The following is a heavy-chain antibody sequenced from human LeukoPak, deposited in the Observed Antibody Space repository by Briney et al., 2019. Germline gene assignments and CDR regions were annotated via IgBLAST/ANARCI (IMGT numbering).Heavy chain of an antibody. D-gene: IGHD2-2*01. Sequence: SETLSLTCTVSGGSISSSSYYWGWIRQPPGKGLEWIGSIYYSGSTYYNPSLKSRVTISVDTSKNRFSLKLSSVTAADTAVYYCARAGDLRGGQLLHTFHAFDIWGQGTMVTVSS. CDR1: GGSISSSSYY. J-gene: IGHJ3*02. CDR3: ARAGDLRGGQLLHTFHAFDI. CDR2: IYYSGST. V-gene: IGHV4-39*07.